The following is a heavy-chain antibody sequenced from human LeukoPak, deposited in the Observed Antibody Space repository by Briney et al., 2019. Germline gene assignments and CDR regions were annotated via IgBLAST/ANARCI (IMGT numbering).Heavy chain of an antibody. J-gene: IGHJ4*02. Sequence: GASVKVSCKASGYTFTSYGISWVRQATGQGLEWMGWMNPNSGNTGYAQKFQGRVTMTRNTSISTAYMELSSLRSEDTAVYYCARGNLIVRGDYWGQGTLVTVSS. D-gene: IGHD2/OR15-2a*01. CDR1: GYTFTSYG. CDR2: MNPNSGNT. V-gene: IGHV1-8*02. CDR3: ARGNLIVRGDY.